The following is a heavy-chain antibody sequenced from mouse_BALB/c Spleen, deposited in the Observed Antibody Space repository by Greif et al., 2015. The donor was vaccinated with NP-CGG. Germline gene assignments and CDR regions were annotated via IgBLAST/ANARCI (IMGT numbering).Heavy chain of an antibody. CDR1: GFNIKDTY. J-gene: IGHJ1*01. Sequence: QVQLQQPGAELVKPGASVKLSCTASGFNIKDTYMHWVKQRPEQGLEWIGEINPSNGGTNFNEKFKSKATLTVDKSSSTAYMQLSSLTSEDSAVYYCTRGGTPAGVFDVWGAGTTVTVSS. V-gene: IGHV1S16*01. CDR3: TRGGTPAGVFDV. D-gene: IGHD3-3*01. CDR2: INPSNGGT.